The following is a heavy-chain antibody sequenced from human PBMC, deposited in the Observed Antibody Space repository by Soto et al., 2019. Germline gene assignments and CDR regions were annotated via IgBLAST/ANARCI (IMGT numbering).Heavy chain of an antibody. V-gene: IGHV6-1*01. CDR1: GDSVSSKSAT. D-gene: IGHD1-26*01. CDR2: TYYRSKWSN. Sequence: SQTRSLTFAISGDSVSSKSATWNWIRQSPSRGLEWLGRTYYRSKWSNDYGLSVKGRITVNPDTSKNQFSLQLNSVTPEDTAVYYCARALAGSYDYWGQGTLVTVSS. CDR3: ARALAGSYDY. J-gene: IGHJ4*02.